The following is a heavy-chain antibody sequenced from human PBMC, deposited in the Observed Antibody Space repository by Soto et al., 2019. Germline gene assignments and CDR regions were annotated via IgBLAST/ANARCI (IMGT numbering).Heavy chain of an antibody. V-gene: IGHV4-4*02. J-gene: IGHJ4*02. CDR2: ISQSGST. Sequence: PSETLSLTCVVSGASISGSNWWSWVRQSPGKGLEWIGEISQSGSTNYNPSLKSRVAISLDQSRNQFSLKLTSVTAADTALYYCAREAAISGGYFLDYWGQGTPVTVSS. CDR3: AREAAISGGYFLDY. CDR1: GASISGSNW. D-gene: IGHD2-15*01.